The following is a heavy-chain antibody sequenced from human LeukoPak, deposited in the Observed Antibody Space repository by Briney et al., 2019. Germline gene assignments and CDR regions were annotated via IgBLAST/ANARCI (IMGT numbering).Heavy chain of an antibody. Sequence: EASVKVSCKASGYTFTSYDINWVRQTTGQGLEWMGWMNPNSGNTGYAQKFQGRVTITRDTSISTAYMELSSLRSEDTAVYYCARGMTGPRGGTRVGYYCYMDVWGKGTTVTVSS. CDR2: MNPNSGNT. CDR3: ARGMTGPRGGTRVGYYCYMDV. V-gene: IGHV1-8*03. D-gene: IGHD3-9*01. J-gene: IGHJ6*03. CDR1: GYTFTSYD.